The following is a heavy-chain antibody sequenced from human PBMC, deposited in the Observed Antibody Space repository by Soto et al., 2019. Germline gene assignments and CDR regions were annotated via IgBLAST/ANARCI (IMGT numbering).Heavy chain of an antibody. CDR3: AKDGSITGTADFDY. CDR2: ISYDGSNK. J-gene: IGHJ4*02. D-gene: IGHD1-7*01. V-gene: IGHV3-30*18. CDR1: GFTFSSHG. Sequence: GGSLRLSCAASGFTFSSHGMHWVRQAPGKGLEWVAVISYDGSNKYYADSVKGRFTISRDNSKNTLYLQMNSLRAEDTAVYYCAKDGSITGTADFDYWGQGTLVTVSS.